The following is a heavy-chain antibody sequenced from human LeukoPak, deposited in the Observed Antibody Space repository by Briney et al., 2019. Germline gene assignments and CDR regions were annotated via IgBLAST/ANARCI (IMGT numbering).Heavy chain of an antibody. D-gene: IGHD5-12*01. J-gene: IGHJ4*02. Sequence: GGSLRLSCAASGFTFSSYGMHWVRQAPGKGLDWVAFIRYDGSNKYYADSVRGRFTISRDNSKNTLYLQMNSLRAEDTAVYYCARGPTKGGYSGYDSYYFDYWGQGTLVTVSS. V-gene: IGHV3-30*02. CDR2: IRYDGSNK. CDR1: GFTFSSYG. CDR3: ARGPTKGGYSGYDSYYFDY.